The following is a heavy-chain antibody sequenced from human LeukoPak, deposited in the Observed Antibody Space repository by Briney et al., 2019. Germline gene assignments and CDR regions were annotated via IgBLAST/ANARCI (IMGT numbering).Heavy chain of an antibody. CDR2: ISGSGGST. CDR1: GFTFSSYA. Sequence: GGPLRLSCAASGFTFSSYAMSWVRQAPGKGLEWVSAISGSGGSTYYADSVKGRFTISRDNSKNTLYLQMNSLRAEDTAVYYCAKDDRGWYYFDYWGQGTLVTVSS. J-gene: IGHJ4*02. V-gene: IGHV3-23*01. D-gene: IGHD6-19*01. CDR3: AKDDRGWYYFDY.